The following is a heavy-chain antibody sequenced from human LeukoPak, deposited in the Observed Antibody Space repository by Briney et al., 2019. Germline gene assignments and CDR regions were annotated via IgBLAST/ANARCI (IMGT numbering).Heavy chain of an antibody. CDR1: RFTFSDYY. J-gene: IGHJ4*02. D-gene: IGHD4-17*01. CDR2: ISSRGSTI. V-gene: IGHV3-11*04. Sequence: GGSLRLSCAASRFTFSDYYMSWIRQAPGKGLEWVSYISSRGSTIYYADSVKGRFTISRDNAKNSLYLQMNSLRAEDTAVYYCARVSDGDYVDYWGQGTLVTVSS. CDR3: ARVSDGDYVDY.